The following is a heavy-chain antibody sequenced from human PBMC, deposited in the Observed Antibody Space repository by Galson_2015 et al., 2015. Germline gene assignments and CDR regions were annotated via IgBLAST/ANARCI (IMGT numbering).Heavy chain of an antibody. V-gene: IGHV2-5*01. Sequence: PALVKPTQTLTLTCTFSGFSLSTSGVGVGWIRQPPGKALEWLALIYWNDDKRYSPSLKSRLTITKDTSKNQVVLTMTNMDPVDTATYYCARFGGVIVHVDYWGQGTLVTVSS. D-gene: IGHD3-16*02. J-gene: IGHJ4*02. CDR1: GFSLSTSGVG. CDR3: ARFGGVIVHVDY. CDR2: IYWNDDK.